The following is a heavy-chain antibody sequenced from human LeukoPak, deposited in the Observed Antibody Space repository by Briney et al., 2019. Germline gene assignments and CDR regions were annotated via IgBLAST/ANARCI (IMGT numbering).Heavy chain of an antibody. CDR1: GGSISNYY. CDR3: ARLAQQFDY. Sequence: PSETLSLTCTVSGGSISNYYWSWIRQPPGKGLEWIGYIFHSGSTNYNPSLKTRLTISVDTSKNQFSLKMSSVTAADTAVYYCARLAQQFDYWGQGTLVTVSS. V-gene: IGHV4-59*08. J-gene: IGHJ4*02. CDR2: IFHSGST.